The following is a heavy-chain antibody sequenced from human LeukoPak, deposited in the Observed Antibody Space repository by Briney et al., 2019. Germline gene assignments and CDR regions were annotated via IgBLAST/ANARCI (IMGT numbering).Heavy chain of an antibody. CDR1: GGSLSSSYY. Sequence: NPSETLSLTCAVYGGSLSSSYYWSWIRQPPGKGLEWIGRIHSTGSTNYNPSLKSRVSISLDESKNQFSVKLTSVTAADTAVYYCAGGSNGYYYPFGYWGQGALVTVSS. CDR2: IHSTGST. J-gene: IGHJ4*02. V-gene: IGHV4-61*05. D-gene: IGHD3-22*01. CDR3: AGGSNGYYYPFGY.